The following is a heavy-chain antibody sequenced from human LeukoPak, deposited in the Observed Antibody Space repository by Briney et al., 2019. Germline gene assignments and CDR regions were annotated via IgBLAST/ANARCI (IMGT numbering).Heavy chain of an antibody. CDR2: ISYDESNV. CDR1: AFTFSSYG. D-gene: IGHD3-22*01. V-gene: IGHV3-30*18. Sequence: GGSLRLSCAASAFTFSSYGMHWVRQAPGKGLEWLAVISYDESNVFYIDSVKGRFTISRDNSKNTLYLQMNRLTTEDTAMYYCAKSLSRADDCSATSCYFDHCGQGTLVTVSS. CDR3: AKSLSRADDCSATSCYFDH. J-gene: IGHJ4*02.